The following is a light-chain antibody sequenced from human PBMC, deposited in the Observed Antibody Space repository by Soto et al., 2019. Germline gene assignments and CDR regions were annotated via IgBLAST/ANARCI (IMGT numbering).Light chain of an antibody. CDR1: SSDVGGYNY. V-gene: IGLV2-11*01. Sequence: QSALTQPCSVSGSPGQSVTISCTGTSSDVGGYNYVSWYQQHPGKAPKLMIYDVSKRPSGVPDRFSGSKSGNTASLTISGLQAEDEADYDCCAYAGSYTWVFGGGTKLTVL. J-gene: IGLJ2*01. CDR3: CAYAGSYTWV. CDR2: DVS.